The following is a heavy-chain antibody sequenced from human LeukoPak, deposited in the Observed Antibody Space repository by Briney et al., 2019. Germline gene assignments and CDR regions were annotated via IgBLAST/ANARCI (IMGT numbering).Heavy chain of an antibody. CDR3: AKPTYGDYVEMFDY. Sequence: PGGSLRLSCAASGFTFSSYGMHWVRQAPGKGLEWVAVISYDGSNKYYADSVKGRFTISRDNSKNTLYLQMNSLRAEDTAVYYCAKPTYGDYVEMFDYWGQGTLVTVSS. CDR2: ISYDGSNK. V-gene: IGHV3-30*18. CDR1: GFTFSSYG. J-gene: IGHJ4*02. D-gene: IGHD4-17*01.